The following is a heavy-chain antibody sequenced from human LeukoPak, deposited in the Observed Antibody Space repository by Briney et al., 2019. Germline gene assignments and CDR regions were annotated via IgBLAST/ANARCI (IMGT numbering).Heavy chain of an antibody. V-gene: IGHV3-53*01. CDR1: GLTVSSNY. CDR2: IYSGGST. D-gene: IGHD3-22*01. CDR3: AGAVVLRNAFDI. Sequence: GGSLRLSCAASGLTVSSNYMSWVRQAPGKGLEWVSVIYSGGSTYYADSVKGRFTISRDNSKNTLYLQMNSLRAEDTAVYYCAGAVVLRNAFDIWGQGTMVTVSS. J-gene: IGHJ3*02.